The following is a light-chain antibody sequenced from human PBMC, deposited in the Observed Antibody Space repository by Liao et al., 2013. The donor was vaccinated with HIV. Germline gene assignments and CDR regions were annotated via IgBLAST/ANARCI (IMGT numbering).Light chain of an antibody. CDR2: QDT. J-gene: IGLJ1*01. CDR1: KLGDKY. V-gene: IGLV3-1*01. Sequence: SYXLTQPPSVSVSPGQTATITCSGDKLGDKYACWYQQKPGQSPLLVIYQDTKRPSGIPERFSGSNSGNTATLTISGTQAMDEADYYCQAWDSSIPNGFGTGTKVTVL. CDR3: QAWDSSIPNG.